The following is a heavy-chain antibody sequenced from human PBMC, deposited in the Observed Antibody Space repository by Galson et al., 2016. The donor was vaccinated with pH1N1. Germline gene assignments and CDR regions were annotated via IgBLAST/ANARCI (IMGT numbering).Heavy chain of an antibody. CDR2: ISHDGSNK. CDR1: GFTFSSYG. Sequence: SLRLSCAASGFTFSSYGMHWVRQAPGKGLEWVAVISHDGSNKYYADSVKGRFTISRDNSKNTLYLQMNSLRAEDTAVYYCAKGVDYYDSSGSSFDYWGQGTLVTVSS. CDR3: AKGVDYYDSSGSSFDY. J-gene: IGHJ4*02. D-gene: IGHD3-22*01. V-gene: IGHV3-30*18.